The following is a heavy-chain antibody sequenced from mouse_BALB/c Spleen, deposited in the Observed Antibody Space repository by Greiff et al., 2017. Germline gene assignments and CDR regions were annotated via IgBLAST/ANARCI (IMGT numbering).Heavy chain of an antibody. CDR3: ARDRRLPYYAMDY. V-gene: IGHV2-9*02. CDR1: GFSLTSYG. Sequence: VHLVESGPGLVAPSQSLSITCTVSGFSLTSYGVHWVRQPPGKGLEWLGVIWAGGSTNYNSALMSRLSISKDNSKSQVFLKMNSLQTDDTAMYYCARDRRLPYYAMDYWGQGTSVTVSS. J-gene: IGHJ4*01. D-gene: IGHD1-2*01. CDR2: IWAGGST.